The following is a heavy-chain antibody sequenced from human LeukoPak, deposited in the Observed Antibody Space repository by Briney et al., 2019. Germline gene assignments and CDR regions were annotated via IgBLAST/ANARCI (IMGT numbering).Heavy chain of an antibody. D-gene: IGHD6-6*01. CDR1: GYTFTSYG. Sequence: ASVTVSCKASGYTFTSYGISWVRQAPGQGLEWMGWISAYNGNTNYAQKLQGRVTMTTDTSTSTAYMELRSLRSDDTAVYYCAREPYSSSDEYLDYWGQGTLVTVSS. CDR3: AREPYSSSDEYLDY. CDR2: ISAYNGNT. V-gene: IGHV1-18*01. J-gene: IGHJ4*02.